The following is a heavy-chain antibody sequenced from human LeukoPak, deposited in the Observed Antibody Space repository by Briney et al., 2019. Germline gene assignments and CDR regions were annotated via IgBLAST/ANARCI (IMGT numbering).Heavy chain of an antibody. CDR3: ARAVGPTFDY. CDR1: GGTFSSYA. V-gene: IGHV1-69*04. Sequence: SVKVSCKASGGTFSSYAISWVRQAPGQGLEWMGRIIPILGIANYAQKFQGRVTITADKSTGTAYMELSSLRSEDTAVYYCARAVGPTFDYWGQGTLVTVSS. J-gene: IGHJ4*02. CDR2: IIPILGIA.